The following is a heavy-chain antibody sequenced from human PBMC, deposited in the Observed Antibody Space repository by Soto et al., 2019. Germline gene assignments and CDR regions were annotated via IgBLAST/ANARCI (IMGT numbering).Heavy chain of an antibody. CDR1: GFRFDIYS. CDR2: ITSDTNTI. J-gene: IGHJ4*02. Sequence: EVQLVESGGGLVQPGGSLRLSCAASGFRFDIYSMNWIRQAPGKGLEWSAYITSDTNTIKYADSVKGRFTVSRDNANVSVYLQMNCLRDEDTAVYYCARSVEVHFDYWGQGTVVTVSS. CDR3: ARSVEVHFDY. V-gene: IGHV3-48*02. D-gene: IGHD6-19*01.